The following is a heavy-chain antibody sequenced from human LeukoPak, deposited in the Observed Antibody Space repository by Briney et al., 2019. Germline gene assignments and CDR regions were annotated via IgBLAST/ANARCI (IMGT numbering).Heavy chain of an antibody. D-gene: IGHD3-3*01. CDR3: TRVEKGFWSGFKMDV. CDR2: ISSSSSYI. V-gene: IGHV3-21*01. Sequence: PGGSLRLSCAASGFTFSSYSMNWVRQAPGKGLEWVSSISSSSSYIYYADLVKGRFTISRDNAKNSLYLQMNSLRAEDTAVYFCTRVEKGFWSGFKMDVWGKGTTVAVSS. CDR1: GFTFSSYS. J-gene: IGHJ6*04.